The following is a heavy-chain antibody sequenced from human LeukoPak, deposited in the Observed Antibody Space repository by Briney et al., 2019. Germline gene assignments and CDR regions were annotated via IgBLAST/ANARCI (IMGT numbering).Heavy chain of an antibody. V-gene: IGHV4-59*01. J-gene: IGHJ6*04. D-gene: IGHD4-17*01. CDR1: GGSISSYY. Sequence: SETLSLTCTVSGGSISSYYWSWIRQPPGKGLEWMGYIYYSGSTNYNPSLKSRVTISVDTSKNQFSLKLSSVTAADTAVYYCARGDGDYDYYYYYGMDVWGKGTTVTVSS. CDR3: ARGDGDYDYYYYYGMDV. CDR2: IYYSGST.